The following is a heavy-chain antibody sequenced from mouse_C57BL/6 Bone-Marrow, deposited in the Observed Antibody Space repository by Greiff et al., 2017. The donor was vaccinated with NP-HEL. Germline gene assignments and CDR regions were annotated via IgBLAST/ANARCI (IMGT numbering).Heavy chain of an antibody. D-gene: IGHD1-1*01. Sequence: VQLKESGPGLVKPSQSLSLTCSVTGYSITSGYYWNWIRQFPGNKLEWMGYISYDGSNNYNPSLKNRISITRDTSKNQFFLKLNSVTTEDTATYYCARYYYGSSTDWYFDVWGTGTTVTVSS. CDR1: GYSITSGYY. CDR2: ISYDGSN. CDR3: ARYYYGSSTDWYFDV. J-gene: IGHJ1*03. V-gene: IGHV3-6*01.